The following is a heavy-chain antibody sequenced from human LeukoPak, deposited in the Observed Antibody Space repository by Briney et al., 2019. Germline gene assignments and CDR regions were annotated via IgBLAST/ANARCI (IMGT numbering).Heavy chain of an antibody. Sequence: SETLSLTCAVSGGSISSSNWWSWVRQPPGKGLEWIGEIFHSGSTNYNPSLKSRVTISVDKSKNQFSLKLSSVTAADTAVYYCARDRLMSDYDSSGRYYFDSWGQGTVVTVSS. J-gene: IGHJ4*02. CDR3: ARDRLMSDYDSSGRYYFDS. V-gene: IGHV4-4*02. D-gene: IGHD3-22*01. CDR2: IFHSGST. CDR1: GGSISSSNW.